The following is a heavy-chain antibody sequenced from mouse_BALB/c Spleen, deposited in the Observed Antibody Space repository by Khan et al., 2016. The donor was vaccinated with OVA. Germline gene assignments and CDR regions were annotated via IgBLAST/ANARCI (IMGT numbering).Heavy chain of an antibody. V-gene: IGHV5-6*01. CDR2: ISSDGDYT. CDR1: GFTFSPYS. J-gene: IGHJ3*01. CDR3: ATHLTGSFAY. D-gene: IGHD4-1*01. Sequence: VELVESGGDLVKSGGSLKLSCAASGFTFSPYSMSWVRQTPDKRLEWVATISSDGDYTYYPDSVKGRFNISRENAKNTLYLQMNSLKSEDTAIYYCATHLTGSFAYWGQGTLVTVSA.